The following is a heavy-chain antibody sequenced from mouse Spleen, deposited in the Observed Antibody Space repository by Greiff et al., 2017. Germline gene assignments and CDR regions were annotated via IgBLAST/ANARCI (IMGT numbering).Heavy chain of an antibody. J-gene: IGHJ1*03. V-gene: IGHV1-54*01. CDR2: INPGSGGT. CDR1: GYAFTNYL. Sequence: QVQLKESGAELVRPGTSVKVSCKASGYAFTNYLIEWVKQRPGQGLEWIGVINPGSGGTNYNEKFKGKATLTADKSSSTAYMQLSSLTSEDSAVYFCARLGRGYFDVWGTGTTVTVSS. D-gene: IGHD4-1*01. CDR3: ARLGRGYFDV.